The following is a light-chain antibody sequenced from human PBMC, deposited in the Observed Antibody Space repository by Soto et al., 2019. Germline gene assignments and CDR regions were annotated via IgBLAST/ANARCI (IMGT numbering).Light chain of an antibody. CDR2: GAS. CDR1: QSVNSNY. J-gene: IGKJ4*01. V-gene: IGKV3-20*01. CDR3: QPYGSSPPT. Sequence: DIVLTQSPGTLSLSPGERATLSCRASQSVNSNYLAWYQQKPGQAARLLIYGASSRATGIPDRFSGVGSGTDFTPTISRLEPEDLAVYYCQPYGSSPPTLGGGTKVDIK.